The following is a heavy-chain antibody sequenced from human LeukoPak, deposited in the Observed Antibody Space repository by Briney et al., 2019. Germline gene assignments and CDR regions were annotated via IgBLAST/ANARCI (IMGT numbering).Heavy chain of an antibody. CDR1: GFTFSTYS. CDR2: ISSSSSTI. J-gene: IGHJ4*02. V-gene: IGHV3-48*04. Sequence: QPGGSLRLSCAASGFTFSTYSMNWVRQAPGKGLEWVSYISSSSSTIYYADSVKGRFTISRDNAKNSLYLQMNSLRAEDTAVYYCAREPRFSGSATGLFDFWGQGTLVTVSS. D-gene: IGHD1-26*01. CDR3: AREPRFSGSATGLFDF.